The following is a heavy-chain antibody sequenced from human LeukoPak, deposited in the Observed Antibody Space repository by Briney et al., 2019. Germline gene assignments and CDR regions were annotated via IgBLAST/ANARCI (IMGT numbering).Heavy chain of an antibody. CDR1: GYTFSNYC. V-gene: IGHV1-46*01. CDR3: AKDPRNILTGDYDDFDI. J-gene: IGHJ3*02. CDR2: LNPTYDIP. D-gene: IGHD3-9*01. Sequence: ASVKVSCKASGYTFSNYCMHWVRQAPGQGLEWMGILNPTYDIPIYAQPFEGRVTMTRDMSTSTVYMELSTLTSDDTAVYFCAKDPRNILTGDYDDFDIWGQGTMVIVSS.